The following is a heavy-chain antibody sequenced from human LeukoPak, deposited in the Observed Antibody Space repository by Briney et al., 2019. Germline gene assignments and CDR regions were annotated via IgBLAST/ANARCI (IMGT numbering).Heavy chain of an antibody. CDR1: GGSISSNY. Sequence: PSETLSLTCTVSGGSISSNYWSWIRQPPGKGLEWIGYIYYSGSTNYNPSLKSRVTISVDTSKNQFSLKLSSVTAADTAVYYCAGVRYCSSTSCHFGGHYYYMDVWGKGTTVTISS. J-gene: IGHJ6*03. D-gene: IGHD2-2*01. CDR3: AGVRYCSSTSCHFGGHYYYMDV. CDR2: IYYSGST. V-gene: IGHV4-59*01.